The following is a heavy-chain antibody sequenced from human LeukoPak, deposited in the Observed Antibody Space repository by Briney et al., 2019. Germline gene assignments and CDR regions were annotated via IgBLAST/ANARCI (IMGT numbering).Heavy chain of an antibody. D-gene: IGHD5-18*01. CDR3: ASRPEKYSYGPNWFDP. V-gene: IGHV3-7*01. CDR2: IKQDGSEK. CDR1: GFTFSSDW. Sequence: GGSLRLSCAASGFTFSSDWMSWVRQAPGKGLEWVANIKQDGSEKYYVDSVKGRFTISRDNAKNSLYLQMNSLRAEDTAVYYCASRPEKYSYGPNWFDPWGQGTLVTVSS. J-gene: IGHJ5*02.